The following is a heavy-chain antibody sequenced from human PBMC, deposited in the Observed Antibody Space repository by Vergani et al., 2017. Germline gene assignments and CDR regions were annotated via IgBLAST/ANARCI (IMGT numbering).Heavy chain of an antibody. V-gene: IGHV2-5*04. J-gene: IGHJ6*03. CDR1: GFSLNTRGVS. Sequence: QITLKESGPTLVKPTQPLTLTCTFSGFSLNTRGVSVAWIRQPPGKALDWLALIYWNDDQHYSPSLNNRFTITKDTSKNQVVLTMTNMDYVDTGTYYCVYRKTEGGTTGCFDPGYYYYYMDVGGKGTTVTVSS. D-gene: IGHD1-7*01. CDR3: VYRKTEGGTTGCFDPGYYYYYMDV. CDR2: IYWNDDQ.